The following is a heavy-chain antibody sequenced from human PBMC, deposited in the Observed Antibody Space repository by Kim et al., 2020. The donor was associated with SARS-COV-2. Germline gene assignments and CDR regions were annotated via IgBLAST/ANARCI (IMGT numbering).Heavy chain of an antibody. J-gene: IGHJ4*02. Sequence: GGSLRLSCAASGFTFGSYSMHWVRQAPGKGLEWVSRISRDGSGISYADSVKGRFTISRDNAKNSLYLQMNSLRAEDTALYYCAKDRFTMVRGSYFGYSGAETLRTAS. D-gene: IGHD3-10*01. CDR2: ISRDGSGI. CDR3: AKDRFTMVRGSYFGY. CDR1: GFTFGSYS. V-gene: IGHV3-9*01.